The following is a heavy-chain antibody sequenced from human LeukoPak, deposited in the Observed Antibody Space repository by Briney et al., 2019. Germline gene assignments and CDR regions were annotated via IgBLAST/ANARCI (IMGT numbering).Heavy chain of an antibody. CDR3: ARDRSSSSSQD. Sequence: GGSLRLSCAASGFTFSSYSMNWVRQAPGKGLEWVSSISSSSSYIYYADSVKGRFTISRDNAKNSLYLQMNSPRAEDTAVYYCARDRSSSSSQDWGQGTLVTVSS. J-gene: IGHJ4*02. D-gene: IGHD6-6*01. CDR2: ISSSSSYI. V-gene: IGHV3-21*01. CDR1: GFTFSSYS.